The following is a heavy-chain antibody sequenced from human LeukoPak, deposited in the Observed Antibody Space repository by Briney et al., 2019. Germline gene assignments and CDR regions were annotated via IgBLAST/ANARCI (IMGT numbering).Heavy chain of an antibody. D-gene: IGHD3-22*01. Sequence: QPGRSLRLSCAASGFTFSTYGMHWVRQAPGKGLEWVAVISYQGSDKYYADSVKGRFTISRDNSKNTLYLQMNSLRPEDTAVYYCANSDSSGYYDYWGQGTLVTVSS. CDR1: GFTFSTYG. J-gene: IGHJ4*02. CDR3: ANSDSSGYYDY. CDR2: ISYQGSDK. V-gene: IGHV3-30*18.